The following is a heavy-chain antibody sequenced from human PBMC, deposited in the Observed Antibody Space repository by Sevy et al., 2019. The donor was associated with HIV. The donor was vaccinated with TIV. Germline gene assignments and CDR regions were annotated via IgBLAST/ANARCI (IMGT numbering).Heavy chain of an antibody. CDR2: IKQDGSEA. D-gene: IGHD1-26*01. CDR1: GFNFRNFW. J-gene: IGHJ5*02. Sequence: GSLRLSCVASGFNFRNFWMSWVRQAPGKGLECVADIKQDGSEAYYVDSVKGRFTISRDNAKNSLYLQMNSLRDEDTAMYFCVRDKEVGASILDAWGQGTPVTVSS. CDR3: VRDKEVGASILDA. V-gene: IGHV3-7*03.